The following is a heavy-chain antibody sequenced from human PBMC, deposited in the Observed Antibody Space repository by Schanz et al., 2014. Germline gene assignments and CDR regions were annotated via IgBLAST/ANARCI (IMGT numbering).Heavy chain of an antibody. D-gene: IGHD3-3*01. V-gene: IGHV3-7*01. J-gene: IGHJ4*02. CDR1: GFTFSTYW. CDR2: IKQDESER. Sequence: EVQLVESGGGLVQPGGSLRLSCAASGFTFSTYWMSWVRQAPGKGLEWVANIKQDESERSYVDSVKGRFAISRDNAKKSLYRQMNSLRAEDTAVYYCARDRGGYYPFDYWGQGTLVTVSS. CDR3: ARDRGGYYPFDY.